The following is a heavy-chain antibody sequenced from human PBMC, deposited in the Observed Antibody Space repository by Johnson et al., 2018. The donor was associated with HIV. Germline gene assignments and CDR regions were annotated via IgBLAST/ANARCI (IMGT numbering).Heavy chain of an antibody. D-gene: IGHD1-1*01. CDR3: ARDLDLREDLAFDI. Sequence: VQLVESGGGLVQPGGSLRLSCAASGFTFSSYAMSWVRQAPGTGLAWVSVLFSGGTVYFADSVRGRFTISRDNSKTTLYLQMNSLRAEDTAVYYCARDLDLREDLAFDIWGQGTMVTVSS. V-gene: IGHV3-66*01. J-gene: IGHJ3*02. CDR2: LFSGGTV. CDR1: GFTFSSYA.